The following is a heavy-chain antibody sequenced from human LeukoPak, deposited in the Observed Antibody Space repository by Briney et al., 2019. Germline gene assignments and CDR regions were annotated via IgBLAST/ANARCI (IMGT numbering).Heavy chain of an antibody. Sequence: SVKVSCKASGYTFTSYAMNWVRQAPGQGLEWMGRIIPILGIANYAQKFQGRVTITADKSTSTAYMELSSLRSEETAVYYCARDVVTYYYGSGSYFWGQGTLVTVSS. CDR3: ARDVVTYYYGSGSYF. CDR1: GYTFTSYA. V-gene: IGHV1-69*04. D-gene: IGHD3-10*01. CDR2: IIPILGIA. J-gene: IGHJ4*02.